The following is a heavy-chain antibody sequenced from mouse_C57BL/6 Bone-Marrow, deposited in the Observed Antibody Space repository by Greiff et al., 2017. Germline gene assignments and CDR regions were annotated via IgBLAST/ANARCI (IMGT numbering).Heavy chain of an antibody. Sequence: QVHVKQPGAELVKPGASVKLSCKASGYTFTSYWMQWVKQRPGQGLEWIGEIDPSDSYTNYNQKFKGKATLTVDTSSSTAYMQLSSLTSEDSAVYYCAREVVMYYFDDWGQGTTLTVSS. D-gene: IGHD1-1*01. J-gene: IGHJ2*01. CDR3: AREVVMYYFDD. CDR2: IDPSDSYT. CDR1: GYTFTSYW. V-gene: IGHV1-50*01.